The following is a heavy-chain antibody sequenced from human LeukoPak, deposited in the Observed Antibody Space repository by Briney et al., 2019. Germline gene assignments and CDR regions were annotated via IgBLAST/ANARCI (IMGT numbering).Heavy chain of an antibody. CDR3: ARDLGYYYDSSGYYEDGMDV. J-gene: IGHJ6*02. Sequence: ASVKVSCKASGYTFTSYGISWVRQAPGQGLEWMGWISAYNGNTNYAQKLQGRVTMTTDTSTSTAYMELRSLRSDDTAVYYCARDLGYYYDSSGYYEDGMDVWGQGTTVTVSS. CDR2: ISAYNGNT. V-gene: IGHV1-18*01. D-gene: IGHD3-22*01. CDR1: GYTFTSYG.